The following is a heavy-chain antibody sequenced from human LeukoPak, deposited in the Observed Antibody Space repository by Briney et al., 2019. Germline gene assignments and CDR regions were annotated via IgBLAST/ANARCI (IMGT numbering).Heavy chain of an antibody. D-gene: IGHD5-18*01. V-gene: IGHV3-23*01. CDR3: AKGRYSYAETSNWFYP. J-gene: IGHJ5*02. CDR1: RFTFSDYA. Sequence: GGSLRLSCAASRFTFSDYAMTWVRQAPGKGLEWVSSISGSGSTTFYADSVKGRFTISRDNSKNTLYLQMNSLRAEDTALYYCAKGRYSYAETSNWFYPWGQGTLVTVSS. CDR2: ISGSGSTT.